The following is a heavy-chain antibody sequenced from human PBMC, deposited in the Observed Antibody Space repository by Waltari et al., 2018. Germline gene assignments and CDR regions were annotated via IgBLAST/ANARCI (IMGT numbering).Heavy chain of an antibody. D-gene: IGHD1-1*01. CDR1: GYTFSDNG. CDR2: VSAYMGSK. J-gene: IGHJ5*02. V-gene: IGHV1-18*01. Sequence: VQLVQSGGEVKKPGASVKVSCKASGYTFSDNGIAWVRQAPGQGREWMGWVSAYMGSKSYGQNFSGRLTMTTDTATSIAYMELTSLTSDDTAVYYCARSGNAWNGKFDLWGQGTLVTVSS. CDR3: ARSGNAWNGKFDL.